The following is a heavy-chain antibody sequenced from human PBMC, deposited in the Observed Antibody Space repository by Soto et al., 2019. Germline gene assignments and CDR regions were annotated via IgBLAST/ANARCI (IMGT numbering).Heavy chain of an antibody. D-gene: IGHD4-17*01. CDR3: ARLGGDYSYFDY. V-gene: IGHV3-11*05. J-gene: IGHJ4*02. CDR2: ISTTTSYI. Sequence: QVQLVDSGGGLVKPGGSLRLSCAASGFTFSDYHMSWIRQAPGKGLEWVSYISTTTSYISYADSVKGRFTISRDNARNSLYLQMNSLRAEDTAVYYCARLGGDYSYFDYWGQGALVTVSS. CDR1: GFTFSDYH.